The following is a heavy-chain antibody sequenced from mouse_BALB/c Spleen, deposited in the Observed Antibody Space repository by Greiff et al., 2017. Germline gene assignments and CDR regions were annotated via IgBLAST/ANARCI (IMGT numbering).Heavy chain of an antibody. J-gene: IGHJ2*01. Sequence: EVKLVESGGGLVKPGGSLKLSCAASGFAFSSYDMSWVRQTPEKRLEWVAYISSGGGSTYYPDTVKGRFTISRDNAKNTLYLQMSSLKSEDTAMYYCARHKGYDYDENYFDYWGQGTTLTVSS. D-gene: IGHD2-4*01. CDR2: ISSGGGST. V-gene: IGHV5-12-1*01. CDR3: ARHKGYDYDENYFDY. CDR1: GFAFSSYD.